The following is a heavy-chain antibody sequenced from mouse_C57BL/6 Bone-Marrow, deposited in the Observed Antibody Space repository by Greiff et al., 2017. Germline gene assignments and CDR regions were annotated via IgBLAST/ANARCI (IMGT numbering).Heavy chain of an antibody. CDR3: ARNYGSLFAY. D-gene: IGHD1-1*01. V-gene: IGHV5-6*01. CDR2: ISSGGSYT. J-gene: IGHJ3*01. CDR1: GFTFSSYG. Sequence: EVQRVESGGDLVKPGGSLKLSCAASGFTFSSYGMSWVRQTPDKRLEWVATISSGGSYTYYPDSVKGRFTISRDNAKNTLYLQMSSLKSEDTAMYYCARNYGSLFAYWGQGTLVTVSA.